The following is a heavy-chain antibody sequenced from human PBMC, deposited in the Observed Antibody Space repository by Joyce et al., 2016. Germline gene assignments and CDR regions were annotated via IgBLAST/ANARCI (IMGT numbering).Heavy chain of an antibody. CDR2: IEGDGSQK. CDR3: ASETNGYEY. V-gene: IGHV3-7*03. Sequence: EVQLEQSGGDLVQPGGSLRLSCAASGVTFSRYYMSWVRQAPGKGLEWVANIEGDGSQKNYVDSVRGRFTISRDNAKNSLYLQMNSLRAEDTAVYYCASETNGYEYWGQGALVTVSS. D-gene: IGHD2-8*01. J-gene: IGHJ4*02. CDR1: GVTFSRYY.